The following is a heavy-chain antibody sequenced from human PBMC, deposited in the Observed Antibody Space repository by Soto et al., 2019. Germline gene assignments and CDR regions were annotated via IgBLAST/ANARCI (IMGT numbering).Heavy chain of an antibody. CDR2: IYYSGST. CDR3: ARVHSYYYDSSGDIHDY. V-gene: IGHV4-31*03. CDR1: GGSISSGGYY. Sequence: SETLSLTCTVSGGSISSGGYYWSWIRQHPGKGLEWIGYIYYSGSTYYNPSLKSRVTISVDTSKNQFSLKLSSVTAADTAVYYCARVHSYYYDSSGDIHDYWGQGTLVTVSS. D-gene: IGHD3-22*01. J-gene: IGHJ4*02.